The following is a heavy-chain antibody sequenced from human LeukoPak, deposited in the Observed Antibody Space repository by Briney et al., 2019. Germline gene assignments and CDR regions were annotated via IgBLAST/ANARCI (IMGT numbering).Heavy chain of an antibody. J-gene: IGHJ6*02. Sequence: GGSLRLSCAASGFTFSSYAMSWVRQAPGKGLEWVSAISGSGGSTYYADSVKGRFTISRDNSKNTLYLQMNSLRAEDTAVYYCAKESTGYSYGPNYYYYYYYGMDVWGQGTTVTASS. D-gene: IGHD5-18*01. CDR1: GFTFSSYA. V-gene: IGHV3-23*01. CDR2: ISGSGGST. CDR3: AKESTGYSYGPNYYYYYYYGMDV.